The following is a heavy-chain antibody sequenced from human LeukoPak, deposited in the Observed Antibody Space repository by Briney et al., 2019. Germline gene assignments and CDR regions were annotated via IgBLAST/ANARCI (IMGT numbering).Heavy chain of an antibody. V-gene: IGHV3-66*01. CDR3: ARSPRGGVLRYFDWPKDYGMDV. J-gene: IGHJ6*02. D-gene: IGHD3-9*01. CDR2: IYSGGST. CDR1: GFTVSSNY. Sequence: TGGSLRLSCAASGFTVSSNYMSWVRQAPGKGLEWVSAIYSGGSTYYADSVKGRFTISRDNSKNTLYLQMNSLRAEDTAVYYCARSPRGGVLRYFDWPKDYGMDVWGQGTTVTVSS.